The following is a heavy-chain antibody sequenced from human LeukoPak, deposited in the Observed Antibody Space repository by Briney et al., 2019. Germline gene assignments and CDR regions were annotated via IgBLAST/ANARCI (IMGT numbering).Heavy chain of an antibody. Sequence: SETLSLTCAVYGGSFSGYYWSWIRQPPGKGLEWIGEINHSGSTNYNPSLKSRVTISVDTSKNQFSLKLSSVTAADTAVYYCARGQYYYGMGVWGQGTTVTVSS. CDR3: ARGQYYYGMGV. CDR1: GGSFSGYY. V-gene: IGHV4-34*01. CDR2: INHSGST. J-gene: IGHJ6*02.